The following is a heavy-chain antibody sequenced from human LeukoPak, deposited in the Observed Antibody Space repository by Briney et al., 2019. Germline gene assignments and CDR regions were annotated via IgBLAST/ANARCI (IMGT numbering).Heavy chain of an antibody. D-gene: IGHD2/OR15-2a*01. V-gene: IGHV4-30-2*01. J-gene: IGHJ5*02. CDR2: IYHSGST. CDR3: DSVVREGDDVLHTNWFDP. CDR1: GGSISRGVYS. Sequence: SQTLSLTCAVSGGSISRGVYSCSWIRQPPGKGLEWIGYIYHSGSTYYNPSLKSRVTISVDRSKNQFSLKLSSVTAADTAVYYCDSVVREGDDVLHTNWFDPWGQGTLVTVSS.